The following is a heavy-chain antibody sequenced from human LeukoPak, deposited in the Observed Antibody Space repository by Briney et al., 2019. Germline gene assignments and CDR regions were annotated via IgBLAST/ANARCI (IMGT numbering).Heavy chain of an antibody. D-gene: IGHD4-11*01. V-gene: IGHV4-34*01. Sequence: SETLSLTCAVYGGSFSGYYWSWIRQPPGKVLEWIGEINHSGSTNYNPSLKSRLTISVDTAKNQFSLKLRSVTAADTAVYYCATYSHYLSPDAFDVWGRGTMVTVSS. CDR1: GGSFSGYY. CDR2: INHSGST. J-gene: IGHJ3*01. CDR3: ATYSHYLSPDAFDV.